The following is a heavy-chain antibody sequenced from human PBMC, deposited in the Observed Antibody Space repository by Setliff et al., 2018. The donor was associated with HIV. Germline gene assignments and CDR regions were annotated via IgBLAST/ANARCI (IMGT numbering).Heavy chain of an antibody. Sequence: PGGSLRLSCGASGFTFRSYAMNWVRQAPGKGLEWVSTISGSGGNTHYADSVKGRFTISRDNAKNSLYLQMNSLRAEDMAVYFCARPTNIDTLYYGSQTFYMYYYGMDVWGQGTTVTVSS. J-gene: IGHJ6*02. CDR2: ISGSGGNT. CDR1: GFTFRSYA. CDR3: ARPTNIDTLYYGSQTFYMYYYGMDV. V-gene: IGHV3-21*01. D-gene: IGHD1-26*01.